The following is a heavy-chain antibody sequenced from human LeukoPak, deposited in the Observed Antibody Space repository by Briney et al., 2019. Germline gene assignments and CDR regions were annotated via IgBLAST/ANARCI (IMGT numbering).Heavy chain of an antibody. CDR2: ISSSGSTI. Sequence: PGGSLRLSCAASGFTFSSYEMNWVRQAPGKGLESASYISSSGSTIYYADSVKGRFTISKDNAKNSLYLQMTSLRAEDTAVYYCARDPARTIFGVVIDYYFDYWGQGTLVTVSS. CDR1: GFTFSSYE. V-gene: IGHV3-48*03. J-gene: IGHJ4*02. CDR3: ARDPARTIFGVVIDYYFDY. D-gene: IGHD3-3*01.